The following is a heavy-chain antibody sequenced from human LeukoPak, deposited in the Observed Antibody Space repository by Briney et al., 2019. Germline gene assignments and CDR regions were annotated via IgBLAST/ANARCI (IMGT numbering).Heavy chain of an antibody. Sequence: GGSLRLSCAASGFTFSSYWMSWVRQAPGKGLKWVANIKQDGSEKYYVDSVKGRFTISRDNAKNSLYLQMNSLRAEDTAVYYCARLPYAAGTRNFDYWGQGTLVTVSS. D-gene: IGHD6-13*01. J-gene: IGHJ4*02. V-gene: IGHV3-7*01. CDR3: ARLPYAAGTRNFDY. CDR1: GFTFSSYW. CDR2: IKQDGSEK.